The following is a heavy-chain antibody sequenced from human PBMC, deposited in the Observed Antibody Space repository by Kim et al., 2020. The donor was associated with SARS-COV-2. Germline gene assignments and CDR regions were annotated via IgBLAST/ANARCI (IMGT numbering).Heavy chain of an antibody. D-gene: IGHD1-26*01. J-gene: IGHJ4*02. CDR1: GGTFSSYA. Sequence: SVKVSCKASGGTFSSYAISWVRQAPGQGLEWMGRIIPILGIANYAQKFQDRVTITADKSTSTAYMELSSLRSEDTAVYYCARAKSGTIDYWGQGTLVTVSS. V-gene: IGHV1-69*04. CDR3: ARAKSGTIDY. CDR2: IIPILGIA.